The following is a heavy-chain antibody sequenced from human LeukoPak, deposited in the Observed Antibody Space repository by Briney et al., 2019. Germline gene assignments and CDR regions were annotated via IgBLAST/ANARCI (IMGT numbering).Heavy chain of an antibody. Sequence: KTSETLSLTCTVSGYSISSGYYWGWIRQPPGKGLEWIGSIYHSGSTYYNPSLKSRVTISVDTSKNQFSLKLSSVTAADTAVYYCARAHRRYCSGGSCYSFDYWGQGTLVTVSS. D-gene: IGHD2-15*01. CDR2: IYHSGST. CDR3: ARAHRRYCSGGSCYSFDY. J-gene: IGHJ4*02. CDR1: GYSISSGYY. V-gene: IGHV4-38-2*02.